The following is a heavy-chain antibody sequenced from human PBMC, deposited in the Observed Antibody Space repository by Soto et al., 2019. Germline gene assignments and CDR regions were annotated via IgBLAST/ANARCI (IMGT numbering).Heavy chain of an antibody. CDR3: ASADPYCSGGSCYSFPDAFDI. J-gene: IGHJ3*02. D-gene: IGHD2-15*01. V-gene: IGHV4-39*01. CDR1: GGSISSSSYY. Sequence: PSETLSLTCTVSGGSISSSSYYWGWIRQPPGKGLEWIGSIYYSGSTYYNPSLKSRVTISVDTSKNQFSLKLSSVTAADTAVYYRASADPYCSGGSCYSFPDAFDIWGQGTMVTV. CDR2: IYYSGST.